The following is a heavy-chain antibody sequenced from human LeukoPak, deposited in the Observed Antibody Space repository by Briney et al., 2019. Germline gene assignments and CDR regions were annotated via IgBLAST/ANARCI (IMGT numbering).Heavy chain of an antibody. CDR1: GYSFTSYW. Sequence: GESLKISCKGSGYSFTSYWISWVRQMPGKGLEWMGRIDPSDSYTNYSPSFQDHVTISADKSISTAYLQWSSLKASDTAMYYCARWVMVREPFDYWGQGTLVTVSS. V-gene: IGHV5-10-1*01. CDR3: ARWVMVREPFDY. D-gene: IGHD3-10*01. J-gene: IGHJ4*02. CDR2: IDPSDSYT.